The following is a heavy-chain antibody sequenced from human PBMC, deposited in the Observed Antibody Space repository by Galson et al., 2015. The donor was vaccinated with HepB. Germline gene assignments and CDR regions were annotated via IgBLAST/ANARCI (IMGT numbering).Heavy chain of an antibody. D-gene: IGHD3-3*01. CDR3: AKASITIFGVLSYWYFDL. CDR2: ISSSGSYI. J-gene: IGHJ2*01. Sequence: SLRLSCAASGFTFSSYSMNWVRQAPGKGLEWVSSISSSGSYIYYADSVKGRFTISTDNAKHSLSLQMNSLRAEDTALYYCAKASITIFGVLSYWYFDLWGRVTLVTVPP. CDR1: GFTFSSYS. V-gene: IGHV3-21*01.